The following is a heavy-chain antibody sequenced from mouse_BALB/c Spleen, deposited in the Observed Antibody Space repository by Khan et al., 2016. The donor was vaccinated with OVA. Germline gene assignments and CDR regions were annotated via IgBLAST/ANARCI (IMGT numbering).Heavy chain of an antibody. J-gene: IGHJ3*01. CDR3: ARLAYYYDSEGFAY. CDR1: GFTFSTYG. D-gene: IGHD1-1*01. V-gene: IGHV5-6*01. Sequence: EVQGVESGGDLVKPGGSLKLSCTASGFTFSTYGMSWVRQTPDKRLEWVATISSGGSYTYYPDSVKGRFTISRDTAKNTLYLQMSSLKSEDTAMYYCARLAYYYDSEGFAYWGQGTLVTVSA. CDR2: ISSGGSYT.